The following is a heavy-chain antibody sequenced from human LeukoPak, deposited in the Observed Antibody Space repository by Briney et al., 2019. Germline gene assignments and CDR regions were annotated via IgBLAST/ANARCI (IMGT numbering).Heavy chain of an antibody. D-gene: IGHD2-15*01. CDR3: ARGDKFSGDY. Sequence: GGPLRLSCAASGFTFSTYWMSWFRQAPGKGLEWVANIHQDGNEKYYVDSVKGRFTISRDNAKNSLYLQMNSLRAEDTAVYYCARGDKFSGDYWGQGTLVTVSS. CDR2: IHQDGNEK. J-gene: IGHJ4*02. CDR1: GFTFSTYW. V-gene: IGHV3-7*04.